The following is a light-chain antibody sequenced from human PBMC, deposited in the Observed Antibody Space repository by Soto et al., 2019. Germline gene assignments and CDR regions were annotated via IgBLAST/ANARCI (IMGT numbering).Light chain of an antibody. CDR3: SSYAGINTDVV. Sequence: QSALTQPPSASGSPGQSVTISCTGTSSDVGGYGYVSWYQQHPGKAPKLMIFEVTQRASGVPNRFSGSKSGNTASLTVSGLQAEDEADYYCSSYAGINTDVVFGGGTKLTVL. CDR2: EVT. J-gene: IGLJ2*01. V-gene: IGLV2-8*01. CDR1: SSDVGGYGY.